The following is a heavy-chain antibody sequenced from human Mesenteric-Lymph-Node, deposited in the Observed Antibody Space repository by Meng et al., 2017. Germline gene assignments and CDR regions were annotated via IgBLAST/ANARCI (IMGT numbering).Heavy chain of an antibody. J-gene: IGHJ1*01. Sequence: LGPGLLNACVPLPLPCSVSGGSISSSQWWSWVRQPPGKGLEWIGEIYHSGSSNYNPSLKSRVTISADKSKNHFSLKLSSVTAADTAVYYCARTFSSGWSLFQHWGQGTLVTVSS. CDR2: IYHSGSS. CDR1: GGSISSSQW. CDR3: ARTFSSGWSLFQH. D-gene: IGHD6-19*01. V-gene: IGHV4-4*02.